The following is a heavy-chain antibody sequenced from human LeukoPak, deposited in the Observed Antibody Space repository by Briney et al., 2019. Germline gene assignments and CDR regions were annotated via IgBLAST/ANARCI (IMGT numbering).Heavy chain of an antibody. CDR1: GFTFTNYA. CDR2: ISGSGGST. V-gene: IGHV3-23*01. CDR3: AKSTYWSNPYYFDS. D-gene: IGHD2-2*01. J-gene: IGHJ4*02. Sequence: SGGSLRLACAASGFTFTNYAMTWVRQAPGKGLEWVSTISGSGGSTYYADSVKGRFTISRDNSKNTLYLQMNSLRAEDTAVYYCAKSTYWSNPYYFDSWGQGTLVTVSS.